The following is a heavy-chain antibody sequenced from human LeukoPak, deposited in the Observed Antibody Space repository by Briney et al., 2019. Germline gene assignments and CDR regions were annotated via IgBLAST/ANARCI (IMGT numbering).Heavy chain of an antibody. CDR2: IYYSGST. D-gene: IGHD6-13*01. CDR1: GGSISSGDYY. Sequence: PSETLSLTCTVSGGSISSGDYYWSWIRQPPGKGLEWIGYIYYSGSTTHNPSLKSRVTMSVDTPKNQFSLKLSSVTAADTAVYYCARDKQPGDNWGQGTLVTVSS. V-gene: IGHV4-61*08. CDR3: ARDKQPGDN. J-gene: IGHJ4*02.